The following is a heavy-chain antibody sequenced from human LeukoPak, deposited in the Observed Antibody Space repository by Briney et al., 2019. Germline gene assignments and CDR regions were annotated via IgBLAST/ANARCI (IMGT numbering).Heavy chain of an antibody. CDR1: GGSVSSGSYY. D-gene: IGHD1-7*01. Sequence: SETLSLACTVSGGSVSSGSYYWSWIRQPPGKGLEWIGYIYYSGSTNYNPSLKSRVTISVDTSKNQFSLKLSSVTAADTAVYYCARDLITGTVRFDPWGQGTLVTVSS. V-gene: IGHV4-61*01. CDR3: ARDLITGTVRFDP. CDR2: IYYSGST. J-gene: IGHJ5*02.